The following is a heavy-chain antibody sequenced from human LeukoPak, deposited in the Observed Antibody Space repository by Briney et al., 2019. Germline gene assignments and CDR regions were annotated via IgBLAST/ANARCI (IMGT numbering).Heavy chain of an antibody. J-gene: IGHJ6*03. D-gene: IGHD6-13*01. CDR1: GYTFSGYY. CDR3: ARGIAAAGYYYYYMDV. CDR2: MNSKSGGT. Sequence: GASVKVSCKASGYTFSGYYIHWVRQAPGQGLEWMGWMNSKSGGTNSAQKFQGRVTMTRDTSINSVYMKLSSLTSDDTAVYYCARGIAAAGYYYYYMDVWGKGTTVTVSS. V-gene: IGHV1-2*02.